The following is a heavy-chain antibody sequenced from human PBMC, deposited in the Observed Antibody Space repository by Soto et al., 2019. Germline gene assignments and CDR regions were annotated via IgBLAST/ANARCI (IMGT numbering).Heavy chain of an antibody. J-gene: IGHJ4*02. D-gene: IGHD3-22*01. CDR3: ARDRGHGGYPAPFGY. CDR1: GFTFRSFG. V-gene: IGHV3-33*01. Sequence: QVQLADSGGGVAQPGRSLRLSCAASGFTFRSFGMHWVRQAPGKGLEWVALIWFDGSNTHYADSVKGRFTISRDNSNNTLYLQMHSLRHEDTAVYYCARDRGHGGYPAPFGYWGQGTLVSVSS. CDR2: IWFDGSNT.